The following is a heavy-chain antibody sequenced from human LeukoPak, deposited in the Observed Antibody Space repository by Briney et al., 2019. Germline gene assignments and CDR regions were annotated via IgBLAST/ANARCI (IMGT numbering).Heavy chain of an antibody. V-gene: IGHV1-2*02. D-gene: IGHD2-2*01. CDR1: GYTFTDYH. Sequence: ASVKVSCKASGYTFTDYHMHWVRQAPGQGLEWMGWINPNDGDTYYAQKFQGRVTMTRDTSISTAHMEVSRLRSDDTAVYYCARANFLYCSSTSCLFDYWGQGTLVTVSS. J-gene: IGHJ4*02. CDR3: ARANFLYCSSTSCLFDY. CDR2: INPNDGDT.